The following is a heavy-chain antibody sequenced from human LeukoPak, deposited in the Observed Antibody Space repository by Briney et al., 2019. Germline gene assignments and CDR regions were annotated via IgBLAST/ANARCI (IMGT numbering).Heavy chain of an antibody. J-gene: IGHJ6*03. CDR1: GFTFSSYE. D-gene: IGHD3-10*01. V-gene: IGHV3-48*03. CDR2: ISSSGSTI. CDR3: ARDRGELWFGVDYYMDV. Sequence: TGGSLRLSCAASGFTFSSYEMNWVRQAPGKGLEWVSYISSSGSTIYYADSVKGRFTISRDNAKNSLYLQMNSLRAEDTAVYYCARDRGELWFGVDYYMDVWGKGTTVTISS.